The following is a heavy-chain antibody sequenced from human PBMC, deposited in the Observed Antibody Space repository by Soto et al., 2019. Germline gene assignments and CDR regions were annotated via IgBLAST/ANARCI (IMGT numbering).Heavy chain of an antibody. Sequence: QVQLQASGPGLVKPSGTLSLTCAVSGGSISSSHWWSWVRQPPGKGLEWIGEIYHSGSTNYNPSLKSRVTISVDKSKNQFSLKLSSVTAADTAVYYCARESLFLPPGEDSSSWYDSRTRAFDIWGQGTMVTVSS. CDR2: IYHSGST. D-gene: IGHD6-13*01. CDR3: ARESLFLPPGEDSSSWYDSRTRAFDI. V-gene: IGHV4-4*02. CDR1: GGSISSSHW. J-gene: IGHJ3*02.